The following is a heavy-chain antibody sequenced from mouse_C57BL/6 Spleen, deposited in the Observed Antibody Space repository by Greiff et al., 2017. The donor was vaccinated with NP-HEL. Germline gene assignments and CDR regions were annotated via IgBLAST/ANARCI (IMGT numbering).Heavy chain of an antibody. D-gene: IGHD2-1*01. CDR2: ISSGSSTI. J-gene: IGHJ4*01. CDR3: ARETTTGGNYDYYAMDY. Sequence: EVHLVESGGGLVKPGGSLKLSCAASGFTFSDYGMHWVRQAPEKGLEWVAYISSGSSTIYYADTVKGRFTISRDNAKNTLFLQMTSLRSEDTAMYYCARETTTGGNYDYYAMDYWGQGTSVTVSS. CDR1: GFTFSDYG. V-gene: IGHV5-17*01.